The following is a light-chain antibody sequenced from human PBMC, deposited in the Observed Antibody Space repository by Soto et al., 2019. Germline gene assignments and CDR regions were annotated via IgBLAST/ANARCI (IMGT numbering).Light chain of an antibody. J-gene: IGKJ5*01. V-gene: IGKV3-20*01. CDR2: EAS. Sequence: EIVLTQSPGTLSLSPGERATLSCRASQGISSTYLAWYQQKPGQAPRLLLYEASTRATGVPARFSGSGSRTDFTLTISRLEPEDFAVYYCQQYGSSPITFGQGTRLEIK. CDR1: QGISSTY. CDR3: QQYGSSPIT.